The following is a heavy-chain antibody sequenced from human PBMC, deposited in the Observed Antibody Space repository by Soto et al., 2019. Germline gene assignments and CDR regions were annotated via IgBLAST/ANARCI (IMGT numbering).Heavy chain of an antibody. CDR2: INSDGSST. CDR3: ARDVRYSGYECYCMDV. Sequence: EVQLVESGGGLVQPGGSLRLSCAASGFTFSSYWMHWVRQAPGKGLVWVSRINSDGSSTSYADSVKGRFTISRDNAKNTLDLQKNSLRAEDTAVYYGARDVRYSGYECYCMDVWGQGTTVTVSS. V-gene: IGHV3-74*01. CDR1: GFTFSSYW. J-gene: IGHJ6*02. D-gene: IGHD5-12*01.